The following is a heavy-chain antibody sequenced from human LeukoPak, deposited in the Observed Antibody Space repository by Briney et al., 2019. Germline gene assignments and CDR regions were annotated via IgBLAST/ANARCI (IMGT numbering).Heavy chain of an antibody. CDR2: ISESGTGT. V-gene: IGHV3-23*01. Sequence: GGSLRLSCAASGSTFSRFPMSWVRQAPGKGLEWVSAISESGTGTYYAGSVKGRFTISRDNSKNTLSLRMNSLRAEDTAVYYCAKDIAQGYTYGSIEQDFWGQGTLVTVSS. CDR3: AKDIAQGYTYGSIEQDF. J-gene: IGHJ4*02. CDR1: GSTFSRFP. D-gene: IGHD5-18*01.